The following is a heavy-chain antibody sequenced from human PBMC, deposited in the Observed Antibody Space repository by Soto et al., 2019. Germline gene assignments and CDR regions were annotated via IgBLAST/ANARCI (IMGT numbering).Heavy chain of an antibody. J-gene: IGHJ4*02. CDR3: ASSPPAMVAPNI. CDR2: VYYSGST. CDR1: GGCVSSYS. Sequence: EILSVTCTLSGGCVSSYSWTWVRQPPGKGLEWIGYVYYSGSTHYNPSLKSRVTISLDTSKNQFSLNLTSVTAADTAMYFCASSPPAMVAPNIWGQGTLVTVSS. V-gene: IGHV4-59*02. D-gene: IGHD5-18*01.